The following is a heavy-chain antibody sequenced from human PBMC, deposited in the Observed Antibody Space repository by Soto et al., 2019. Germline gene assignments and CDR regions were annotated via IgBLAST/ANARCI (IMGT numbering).Heavy chain of an antibody. CDR1: NVSITSSY. CDR3: ARDFAGRGTFDP. D-gene: IGHD1-26*01. V-gene: IGHV4-59*01. J-gene: IGHJ5*01. CDR2: VYYTGTT. Sequence: SETLSLTCTVSNVSITSSYWNWIRQPPGKGLEWIGFVYYTGTTKYNPSLKSRVTISVDRSKNEFSLKLTSVTTADTALYFCARDFAGRGTFDPWGQGTLVTVSS.